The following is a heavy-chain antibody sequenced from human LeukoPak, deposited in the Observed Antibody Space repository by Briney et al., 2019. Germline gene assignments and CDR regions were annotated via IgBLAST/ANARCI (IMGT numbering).Heavy chain of an antibody. CDR3: AKDGSYYNFDY. CDR1: GFTFSSYS. Sequence: GGSLRLSCAASGFTFSSYSMNWVRQAPDKGLEWVAFIRHDGSKEYYGDSVKGRFTISRDDSKNTLYLQMNSLGAEDTAVYHCAKDGSYYNFDYWGQGTLVTVSS. CDR2: IRHDGSKE. D-gene: IGHD1-26*01. J-gene: IGHJ4*02. V-gene: IGHV3-30*02.